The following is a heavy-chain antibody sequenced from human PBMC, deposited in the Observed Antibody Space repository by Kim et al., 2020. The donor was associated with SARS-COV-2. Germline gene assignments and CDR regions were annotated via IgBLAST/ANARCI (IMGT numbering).Heavy chain of an antibody. D-gene: IGHD4-17*01. J-gene: IGHJ3*02. CDR2: IYSGGRT. V-gene: IGHV3-53*01. CDR3: ARELRDDYGDYGRGPNEGFEI. CDR1: GFTVSSNY. Sequence: GGSLRLSCAASGFTVSSNYMSWVRQAPGKGLEWVSVIYSGGRTYYADSVKGRFTISRDNSKNTLYLQMNSLRVEDTAVYYCARELRDDYGDYGRGPNEGFEIWGQGTTVTVSS.